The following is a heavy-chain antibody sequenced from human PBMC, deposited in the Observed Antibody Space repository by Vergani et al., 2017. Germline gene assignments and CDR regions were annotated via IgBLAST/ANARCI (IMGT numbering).Heavy chain of an antibody. J-gene: IGHJ3*02. CDR2: IYTSGST. CDR1: GGSISSGSYY. V-gene: IGHV4-61*02. Sequence: QVQLQESGPGLVKPSQTLSLTCTVSGGSISSGSYYWSWIRQPAGKGLEWIGRIYTSGSTNYNPSLKSRVTISVDTSKNQFSLNLSSVTAADTAVYYCARLIFATRDAFDIWGQGTGVTVSS. D-gene: IGHD3-3*01. CDR3: ARLIFATRDAFDI.